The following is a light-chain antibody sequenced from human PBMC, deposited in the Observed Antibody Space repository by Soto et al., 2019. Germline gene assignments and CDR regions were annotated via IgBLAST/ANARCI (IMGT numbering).Light chain of an antibody. Sequence: EIVMTQSPATLSVSPGERATLSCRASRTVSINLAWYQQKPGQAPRLLVYGASTRATGVPARFTGSGSGTEFTLTISRLQPEDFALYYCQQYNNWPPITFGQGTRLEIK. J-gene: IGKJ5*01. V-gene: IGKV3-15*01. CDR1: RTVSIN. CDR3: QQYNNWPPIT. CDR2: GAS.